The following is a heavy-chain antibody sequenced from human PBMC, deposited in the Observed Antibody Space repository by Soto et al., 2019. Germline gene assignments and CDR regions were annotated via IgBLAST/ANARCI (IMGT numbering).Heavy chain of an antibody. CDR1: GGSISSGGYY. CDR3: ARDSYGDYDETSDY. J-gene: IGHJ4*02. V-gene: IGHV4-31*03. CDR2: IYYSGST. D-gene: IGHD4-17*01. Sequence: PSETLSLTCTVSGGSISSGGYYWSWIRQHPGKGLEWIGYIYYSGSTYYNPSLKSRVTISVDTSKNQFSLKLSSVTAADTAVYYCARDSYGDYDETSDYWGQGTLVTVSS.